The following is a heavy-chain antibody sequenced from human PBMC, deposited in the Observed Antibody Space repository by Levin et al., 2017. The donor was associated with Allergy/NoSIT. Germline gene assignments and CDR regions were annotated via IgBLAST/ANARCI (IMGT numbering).Heavy chain of an antibody. CDR2: IYSGGTT. D-gene: IGHD3-22*01. Sequence: AGGSLRLSCAASGFTVSSNYITWVRQAPGKGLEWVSVIYSGGTTYSADSVKGRFTISRDNSKNTLYLQMNSLRVEDTAVYYCARGKGKNYYDSSGNFDYWGQGTLVTVSS. V-gene: IGHV3-53*01. CDR1: GFTVSSNY. J-gene: IGHJ4*02. CDR3: ARGKGKNYYDSSGNFDY.